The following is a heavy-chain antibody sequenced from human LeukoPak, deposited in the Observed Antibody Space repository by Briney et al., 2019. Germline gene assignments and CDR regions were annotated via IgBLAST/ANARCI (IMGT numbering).Heavy chain of an antibody. J-gene: IGHJ4*02. CDR3: ASDIVVVPAAHLDIDY. V-gene: IGHV3-30-3*01. CDR1: GFTFSSNA. Sequence: GGSLRLSCAASGFTFSSNAMHWVRQAPGKGLEWVAVISYDGSNKYYADSVKGRFTISRDNSKNTLYLQMNSLRAEDTAVYYCASDIVVVPAAHLDIDYWGQGTLVTVSS. D-gene: IGHD2-2*01. CDR2: ISYDGSNK.